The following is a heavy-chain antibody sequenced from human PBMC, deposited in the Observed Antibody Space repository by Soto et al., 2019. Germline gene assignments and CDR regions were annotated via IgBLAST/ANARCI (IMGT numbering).Heavy chain of an antibody. J-gene: IGHJ6*02. CDR2: ISYDGSNK. CDR1: GFTFSSYA. Sequence: GSLRLSCAASGFTFSSYAMHWVRQAPGKGLEWVAVISYDGSNKYYADSVKGRFTISRDNAKNTLYLQMNSLRAEDTAVYYCARGSHVDFWSGYYPYGMDVWGQGTTVTVSS. D-gene: IGHD3-3*01. CDR3: ARGSHVDFWSGYYPYGMDV. V-gene: IGHV3-30-3*01.